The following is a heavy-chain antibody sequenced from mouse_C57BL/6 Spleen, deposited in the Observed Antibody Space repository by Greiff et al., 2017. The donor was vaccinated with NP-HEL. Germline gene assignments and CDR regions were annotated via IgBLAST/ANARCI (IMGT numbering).Heavy chain of an antibody. CDR2: INPNNGGT. J-gene: IGHJ4*01. CDR3: AREGAYYSNYNYAMDY. D-gene: IGHD2-5*01. Sequence: VQLQQSGPELVKPGASVKISCKASGYTFTDYYMNWVKQSHGKSLEWIGDINPNNGGTSYNQKFKGKATLTVDKSSSTAYMELRSLTSEDSAVYYCAREGAYYSNYNYAMDYWGQGTSVTVSS. CDR1: GYTFTDYY. V-gene: IGHV1-26*01.